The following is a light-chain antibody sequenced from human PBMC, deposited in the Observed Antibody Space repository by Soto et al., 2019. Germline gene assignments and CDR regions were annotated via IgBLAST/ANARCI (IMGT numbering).Light chain of an antibody. V-gene: IGKV3-15*01. J-gene: IGKJ4*01. Sequence: EIVITQSPPTLSVSPGEKATLSCRASQSVSINLAWYQQKPGQAPRLLIYGASTRATGIPARFSGSGSGTDFTLTISRLEPEDFAVYYCQQFSSYPLTFGGGTKVDIK. CDR1: QSVSIN. CDR2: GAS. CDR3: QQFSSYPLT.